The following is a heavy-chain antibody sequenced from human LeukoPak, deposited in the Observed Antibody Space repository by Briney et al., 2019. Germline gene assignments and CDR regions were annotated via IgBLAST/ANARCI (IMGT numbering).Heavy chain of an antibody. Sequence: PSETLSLTCSVSGGSISSYYWSWIRQPPGKGLKWIGYIYYSGSTNYNPSLKSRVTISVDTSKNQFSLKLSSVTAADTAVYYCARDSDAFDIWGQGTMVTVSS. CDR2: IYYSGST. J-gene: IGHJ3*02. CDR3: ARDSDAFDI. CDR1: GGSISSYY. V-gene: IGHV4-59*01.